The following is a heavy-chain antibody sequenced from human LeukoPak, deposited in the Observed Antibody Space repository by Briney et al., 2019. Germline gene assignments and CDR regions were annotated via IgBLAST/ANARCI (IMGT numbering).Heavy chain of an antibody. CDR1: GFTFSSYG. D-gene: IGHD2-2*01. CDR2: IRYDGSNK. V-gene: IGHV3-30*02. CDR3: AVRDCSSTSCRWPTEYFQH. J-gene: IGHJ1*01. Sequence: PGGSLRLSCAASGFTFSSYGMHWVRQAPGKGLEWVAFIRYDGSNKYYADSVKGRFTISRDNSKNTLYLQMNSLRAEDTAVYYCAVRDCSSTSCRWPTEYFQHWGQGTLVTVSS.